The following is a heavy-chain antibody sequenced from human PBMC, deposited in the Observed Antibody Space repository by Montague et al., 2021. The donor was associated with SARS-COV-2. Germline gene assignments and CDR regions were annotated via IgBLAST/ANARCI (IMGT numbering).Heavy chain of an antibody. J-gene: IGHJ5*02. CDR3: ARDGEVVGNWFDP. D-gene: IGHD2-2*01. V-gene: IGHV4-39*07. Sequence: SETLSLTCTVSGGSISSSSYDWGWIRQPPGKGLEWIGSIYYSGSTYYXPSLKSRVTISVDTSMNQFSLKLSSVTAADTAVYYCARDGEVVGNWFDPWGQGTLVTVSS. CDR1: GGSISSSSYD. CDR2: IYYSGST.